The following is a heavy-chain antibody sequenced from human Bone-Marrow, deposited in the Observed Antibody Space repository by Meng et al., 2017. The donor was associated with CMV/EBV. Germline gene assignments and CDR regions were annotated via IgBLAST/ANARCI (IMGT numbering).Heavy chain of an antibody. CDR1: GYTFTGYY. D-gene: IGHD3-22*01. CDR3: ARVMIVVNQRYYYYGMDV. Sequence: ASVKVSCKDSGYTFTGYYMHWVRQAPGQGLEWMGWINPNSGGTNYAQKFQGRVTMIRDTSISTAYMELSRLRTDDTAVYYCARVMIVVNQRYYYYGMDVWGRGTTVTVSS. CDR2: INPNSGGT. V-gene: IGHV1-2*02. J-gene: IGHJ6*01.